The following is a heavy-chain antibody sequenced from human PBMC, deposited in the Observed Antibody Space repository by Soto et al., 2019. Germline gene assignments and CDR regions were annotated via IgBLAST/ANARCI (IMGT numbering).Heavy chain of an antibody. CDR3: VKDRGLWGRAVSGIYDY. CDR1: GFSFSTVI. D-gene: IGHD5-18*01. V-gene: IGHV3-23*01. CDR2: ISADGDVT. J-gene: IGHJ4*02. Sequence: GGSLRLSCAAAGFSFSTVIMTWVSQAPGRGLWWVAAISADGDVTNYADSVKGRFTISRDNSKTTLYLQLNSLRAEDSAQYYCVKDRGLWGRAVSGIYDYWGQGVLVTVSS.